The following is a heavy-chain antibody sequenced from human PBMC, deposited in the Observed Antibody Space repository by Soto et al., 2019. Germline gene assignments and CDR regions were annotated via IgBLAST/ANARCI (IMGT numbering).Heavy chain of an antibody. J-gene: IGHJ4*02. V-gene: IGHV3-74*01. CDR3: TTVCEY. Sequence: EVQLVESGGGLVQPGGSLRLSCAASGIIFTNYWVHWVRQAPGKGLVWVSRIDNDGSGTSYAGSVKGRFTISRDNAKNTVYLRLNSLRAEDTAVYYCTTVCEYWGQGTLVTVSS. CDR2: IDNDGSGT. CDR1: GIIFTNYW.